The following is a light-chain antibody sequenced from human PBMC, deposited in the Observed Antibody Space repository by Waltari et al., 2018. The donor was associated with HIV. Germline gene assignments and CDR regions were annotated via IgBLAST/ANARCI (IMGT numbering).Light chain of an antibody. CDR2: GQN. J-gene: IGLJ1*01. Sequence: SSELTQDPAVSVALGQTVRISCQGDSLRSYYASWYQQRPGQAPVLVIYGQNNRPSGIPDRLSGSTSGNTGSLTITGAQAEDEADYYCSSRDSSGNHYVFGSGTKVSVL. CDR3: SSRDSSGNHYV. CDR1: SLRSYY. V-gene: IGLV3-19*01.